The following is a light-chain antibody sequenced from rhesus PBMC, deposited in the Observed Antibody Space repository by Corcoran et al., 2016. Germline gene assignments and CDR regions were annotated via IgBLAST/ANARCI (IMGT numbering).Light chain of an antibody. CDR2: ASS. CDR1: QGRTRY. Sequence: DIQMTQSPSSLSASVGETVTTTCRASQGRTRYLNWFQQKTGKAPIPLSYASSSLQSGVPSRFSSSGSWTDFTLTLRRLQPEDFATYYCQQHDSHPYSVGQGTKVEIK. CDR3: QQHDSHPYS. V-gene: IGKV1-28*02. J-gene: IGKJ2*01.